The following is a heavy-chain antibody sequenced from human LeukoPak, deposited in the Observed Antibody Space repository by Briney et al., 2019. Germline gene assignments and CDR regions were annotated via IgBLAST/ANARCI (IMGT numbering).Heavy chain of an antibody. D-gene: IGHD6-13*01. CDR3: ARDDRVAAAGMGQYYYYYYGMDV. Sequence: ASVKVSCKASGYTFTGYYMHWVRQAPGQGLEWMGWINPNSGGTNYAQKFQGRVTMTRDTSISTAYMELSRLRSDDPAVYYCARDDRVAAAGMGQYYYYYYGMDVWGQGTTVTVSS. J-gene: IGHJ6*02. CDR2: INPNSGGT. CDR1: GYTFTGYY. V-gene: IGHV1-2*02.